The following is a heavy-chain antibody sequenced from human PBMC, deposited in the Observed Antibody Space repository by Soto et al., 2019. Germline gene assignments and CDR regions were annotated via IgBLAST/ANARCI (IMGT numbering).Heavy chain of an antibody. J-gene: IGHJ4*02. D-gene: IGHD2-2*01. CDR2: ISSSGSTI. V-gene: IGHV3-48*03. Sequence: GGSLRLSCAASGFTFSSYEMNWVRQAPGKGLEWVSYISSSGSTIYYADSVKGRFTISRDNAKNSLYLQMNSLRAEDTAVYYCAGVNIVVVPAANQGLDYWGQGTLLTSPQ. CDR3: AGVNIVVVPAANQGLDY. CDR1: GFTFSSYE.